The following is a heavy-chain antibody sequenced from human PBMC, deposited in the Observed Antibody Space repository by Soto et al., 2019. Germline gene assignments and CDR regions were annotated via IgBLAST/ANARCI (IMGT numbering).Heavy chain of an antibody. CDR3: ARGGTTVTTFSF. CDR2: IYHSGST. V-gene: IGHV4-30-2*01. Sequence: SWVRQLPGKGLEWIGYIYHSGSTNYNPSLKSRVTISVDRSKNQFSLKLSSVTAADTAVYYCARGGTTVTTFSFWGQGTLVTVSS. D-gene: IGHD4-17*01. J-gene: IGHJ1*01.